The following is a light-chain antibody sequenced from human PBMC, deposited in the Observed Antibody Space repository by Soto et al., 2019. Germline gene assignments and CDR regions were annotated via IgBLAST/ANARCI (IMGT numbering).Light chain of an antibody. CDR2: DVA. Sequence: QSALTQPASVSGSPGQSITISCTGTSSDVGAYNFVSWYQHHPDKAPKVVIYDVANRPSGVSYRFSASKSGKTASLTISGLQAEDEADYYCMSFTSSNTYVFGTGTKLTVL. CDR1: SSDVGAYNF. V-gene: IGLV2-14*03. J-gene: IGLJ1*01. CDR3: MSFTSSNTYV.